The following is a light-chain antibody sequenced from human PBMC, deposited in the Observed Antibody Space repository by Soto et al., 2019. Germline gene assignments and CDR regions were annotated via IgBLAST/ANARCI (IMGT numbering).Light chain of an antibody. CDR1: SSDVGGYNY. CDR2: DVN. CDR3: ISYAGSNKPA. Sequence: QSALTQPPSASGAPGQSAAISCSGTSSDVGGYNYVSWYQQHPGKAPKLMIYDVNKRPSGVPDRFSGSKSGNTASLTVSGLQAEDEADYYCISYAGSNKPAFGGGTKLTV. J-gene: IGLJ2*01. V-gene: IGLV2-8*01.